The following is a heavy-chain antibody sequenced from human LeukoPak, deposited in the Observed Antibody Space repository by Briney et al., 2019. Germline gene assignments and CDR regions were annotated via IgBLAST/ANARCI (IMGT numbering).Heavy chain of an antibody. CDR3: ARNYGSGRGLDY. Sequence: PGGSLRPSCAASGFTFSDYYMSWIRQAPGTGLEWVSYIYNSGSYTNYADSVKGRFTISRDNAKKSLYLQMNSLRAEDTAVYYCARNYGSGRGLDYWGQGTLVTVFS. D-gene: IGHD3-10*01. V-gene: IGHV3-11*03. CDR2: IYNSGSYT. CDR1: GFTFSDYY. J-gene: IGHJ4*02.